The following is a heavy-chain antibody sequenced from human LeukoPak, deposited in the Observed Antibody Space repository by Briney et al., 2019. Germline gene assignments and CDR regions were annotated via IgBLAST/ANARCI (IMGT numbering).Heavy chain of an antibody. V-gene: IGHV4-34*01. D-gene: IGHD3-22*01. CDR2: INHSGST. J-gene: IGHJ4*02. CDR1: GGSFSGYY. Sequence: PSETPSLTCAVYGGSFSGYYWSWIRQPPGKGLEWIGEINHSGSTNYNPSLKSRVTISVDTSKNQFSLKLSSATAADTAVYYCARGLHYYDSSGSFDYWGQGTLVTVSS. CDR3: ARGLHYYDSSGSFDY.